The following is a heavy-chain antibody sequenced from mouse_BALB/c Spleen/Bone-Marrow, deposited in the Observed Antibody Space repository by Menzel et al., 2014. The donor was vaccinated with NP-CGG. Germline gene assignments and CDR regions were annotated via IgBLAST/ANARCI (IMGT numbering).Heavy chain of an antibody. CDR1: GYTFTDYA. J-gene: IGHJ2*01. CDR3: ARESIYYYGSTLDY. Sequence: VQLVESGAELVRPGVSVKISCKGSGYTFTDYAMHWVKQSHAKSLEWIGVISTYYGDASYNQKFKGKATMTVDKSPSTAYMELARLTSEDSAIYYCARESIYYYGSTLDYWGQGTTLTVSS. V-gene: IGHV1S137*01. CDR2: ISTYYGDA. D-gene: IGHD1-1*01.